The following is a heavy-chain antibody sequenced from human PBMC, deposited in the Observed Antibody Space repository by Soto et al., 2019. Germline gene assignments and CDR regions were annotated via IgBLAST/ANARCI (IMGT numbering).Heavy chain of an antibody. D-gene: IGHD3-9*01. CDR1: GFTVSSNY. J-gene: IGHJ6*02. V-gene: IGHV3-53*01. CDR2: IYSGGST. Sequence: PGGSLRLSCAASGFTVSSNYMSWVRQAPGKGLEWVSVIYSGGSTYYADSVKGRFTISRDNSKNTLYLQMNSLRAEDTAVYYCARGGGYFDWFAPFAGQYYYYGMDVWGQGTTVTVSS. CDR3: ARGGGYFDWFAPFAGQYYYYGMDV.